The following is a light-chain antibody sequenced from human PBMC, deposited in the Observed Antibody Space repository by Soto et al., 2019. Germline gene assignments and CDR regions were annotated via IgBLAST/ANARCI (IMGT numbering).Light chain of an antibody. CDR3: SSFASSNNWV. Sequence: QSVLTQPPSASGSPGQSVTISCTGTSSDVGAYNYVSWYQQHAGKAPKLVIYEVTKRPSGVPDRFSGSKSANTASLTVSGLQAEDEAAYYCSSFASSNNWVFGGGTKVTVL. J-gene: IGLJ3*02. V-gene: IGLV2-8*01. CDR1: SSDVGAYNY. CDR2: EVT.